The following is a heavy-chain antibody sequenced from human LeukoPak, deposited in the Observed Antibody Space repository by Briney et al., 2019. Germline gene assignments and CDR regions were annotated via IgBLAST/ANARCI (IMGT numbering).Heavy chain of an antibody. CDR1: GGTFRSYA. Sequence: GSSVKVSCKASGGTFRSYAISWVRQAPGQGLEWMGGVIPIFATTNYAQKFQGRVTITTDESTSTAYMELSSLRSEDTAVYYCARRATYLWFGELWVDAFDIWGQGTMVTVSS. V-gene: IGHV1-69*05. CDR3: ARRATYLWFGELWVDAFDI. CDR2: VIPIFATT. D-gene: IGHD3-10*01. J-gene: IGHJ3*02.